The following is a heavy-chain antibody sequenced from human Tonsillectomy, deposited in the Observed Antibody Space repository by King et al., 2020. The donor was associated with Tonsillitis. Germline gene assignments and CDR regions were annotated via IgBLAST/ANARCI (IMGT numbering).Heavy chain of an antibody. J-gene: IGHJ3*02. CDR1: GGSISSSHW. V-gene: IGHV4-4*02. CDR2: IYHSGTT. CDR3: ARGSWVLTASNNDAFDI. D-gene: IGHD2-21*02. Sequence: VQLQESGPGLVKPSGTLSLTCAVSGGSISSSHWWSWVGQPPGKGLEWIGEIYHSGTTNYNPSLKSRVTISVDKSKNQFSLKLRSVTAAETAVYYCARGSWVLTASNNDAFDIWGQGTVVTVSS.